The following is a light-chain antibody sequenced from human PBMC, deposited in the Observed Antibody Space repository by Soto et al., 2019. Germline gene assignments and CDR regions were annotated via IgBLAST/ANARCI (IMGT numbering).Light chain of an antibody. CDR3: QQYGSSPFA. CDR2: GAF. V-gene: IGKV3-20*01. Sequence: EIVLTQSPGTLSLSPGERATLSCRARQSISSSYLAWYQKKPGQAPRLLLYGAFNRATGIPDRFSGSGSGTDFTLTISRLEPEDFAFYYCQQYGSSPFAFGPGTKVEIK. J-gene: IGKJ3*01. CDR1: QSISSSY.